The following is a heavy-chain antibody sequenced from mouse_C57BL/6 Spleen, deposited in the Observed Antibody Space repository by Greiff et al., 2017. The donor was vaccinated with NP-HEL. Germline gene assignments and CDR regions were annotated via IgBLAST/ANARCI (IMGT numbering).Heavy chain of an antibody. CDR2: IYPGDGDT. CDR1: GYAFSSYW. CDR3: ARWEGSSYAMDY. D-gene: IGHD1-1*01. Sequence: VQLQQSGAELVKPGASVKISCKASGYAFSSYWMNWVKQRPGKGLEWIGQIYPGDGDTNYNGKFKGKATLTADKSSSTAYMQLSSLTSEDSAVYFCARWEGSSYAMDYWGQGTSVTVSS. J-gene: IGHJ4*01. V-gene: IGHV1-80*01.